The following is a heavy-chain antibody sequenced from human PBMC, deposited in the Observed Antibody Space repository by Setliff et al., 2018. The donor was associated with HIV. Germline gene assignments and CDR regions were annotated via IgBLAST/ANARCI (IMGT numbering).Heavy chain of an antibody. CDR2: MYYSGST. V-gene: IGHV4-39*07. D-gene: IGHD5-18*01. CDR3: ARVFVDTAVLRVLEYYFDS. J-gene: IGHJ4*02. Sequence: PSETLSLTCTVSGGPISSSSYYWGWVRQPPGKGLEWIGSMYYSGSTYYTPSLKSRITISLDTSKNQFSLRMRSVTAADTAVYYCARVFVDTAVLRVLEYYFDSWGRGTLV. CDR1: GGPISSSSYY.